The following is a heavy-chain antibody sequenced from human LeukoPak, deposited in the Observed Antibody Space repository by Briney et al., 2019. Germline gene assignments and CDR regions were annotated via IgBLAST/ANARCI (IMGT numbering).Heavy chain of an antibody. CDR2: IKQDGSEK. V-gene: IGHV3-7*05. CDR3: ARGCSSTSCRYYYYYYGMDV. Sequence: PGGSLRLSCAASGFTFSNYWMSWVRQAPGKGLEWVTNIKQDGSEKYCVDSVKGRFTISRDNAKNSLYLQMNSLRAEDTALYYCARGCSSTSCRYYYYYYGMDVWGQGTTVTVSS. D-gene: IGHD2-2*01. CDR1: GFTFSNYW. J-gene: IGHJ6*02.